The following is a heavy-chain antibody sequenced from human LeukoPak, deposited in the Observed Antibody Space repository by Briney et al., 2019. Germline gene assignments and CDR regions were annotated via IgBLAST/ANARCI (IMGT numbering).Heavy chain of an antibody. Sequence: GGSLRLSCAASGFTANTYAMSWVRQAPGKGLEWVAVISYDGSNKYYADSVKGRFTISRDNSKNTLYLQMNSLRADDTAVYYCAKGGSSYSEMDYWGQGTLVTVSS. J-gene: IGHJ4*02. V-gene: IGHV3-30*04. CDR1: GFTANTYA. CDR2: ISYDGSNK. D-gene: IGHD3-22*01. CDR3: AKGGSSYSEMDY.